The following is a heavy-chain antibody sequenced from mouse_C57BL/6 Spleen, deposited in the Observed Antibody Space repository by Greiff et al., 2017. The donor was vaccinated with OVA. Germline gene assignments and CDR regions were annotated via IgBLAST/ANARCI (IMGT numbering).Heavy chain of an antibody. CDR3: ARNDYGNPAWFAY. CDR2: ISYDGSN. J-gene: IGHJ3*01. CDR1: GYSITSGYY. V-gene: IGHV3-6*01. D-gene: IGHD2-1*01. Sequence: DVKLQESGPGLVKPSQSLSLTCSVTGYSITSGYYWNWIRQFPGNKLEWMGYISYDGSNNYNPSLKNRISITRDTSKNQFFLKLNSVTTEDTATYYCARNDYGNPAWFAYWGQGTLVTVSA.